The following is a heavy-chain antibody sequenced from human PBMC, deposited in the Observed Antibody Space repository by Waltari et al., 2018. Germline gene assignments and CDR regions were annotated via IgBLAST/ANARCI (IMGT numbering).Heavy chain of an antibody. Sequence: QVQLVESGGGVVKPGRLLRLSCGAYGFTFSSERLAWVRPAPGKGREWVAVIWYDGSNKYYADSVKGRFTISRDNSKNTLYLQMNSLRAEDTAVYYCAREDYGPFDYWGQGTLVTVSS. J-gene: IGHJ4*02. CDR1: GFTFSSER. CDR2: IWYDGSNK. D-gene: IGHD4-17*01. CDR3: AREDYGPFDY. V-gene: IGHV3-33*01.